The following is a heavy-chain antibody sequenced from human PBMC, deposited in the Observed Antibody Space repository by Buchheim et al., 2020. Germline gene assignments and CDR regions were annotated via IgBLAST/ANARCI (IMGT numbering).Heavy chain of an antibody. CDR3: ATIVATQRWDYYYYGMDV. V-gene: IGHV1-46*01. D-gene: IGHD5-12*01. CDR2: INPSGGTT. CDR1: GYTFSSYY. Sequence: QVQLVQSGAEVKKPGASVKVSCKASGYTFSSYYMHWVRQAPGQGLEWIGIINPSGGTTSYAPKFQGRVTMTRDTSTSTVYMELSSLRSEDTAVYYCATIVATQRWDYYYYGMDVWGQGTT. J-gene: IGHJ6*02.